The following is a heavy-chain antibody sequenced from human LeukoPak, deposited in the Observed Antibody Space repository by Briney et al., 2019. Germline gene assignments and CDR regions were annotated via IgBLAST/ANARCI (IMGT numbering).Heavy chain of an antibody. CDR2: ISSSGGST. V-gene: IGHV3-23*01. CDR3: AKDIKKEDYYYYGMDV. Sequence: GGSLRLSCAASGFTFSSYAMSWVRQAPGKGLEWVSAISSSGGSTYYADSVKGRFTISRDNSKNTLYLQMNGLRAEDTAVYYCAKDIKKEDYYYYGMDVWGQGTTVTVSS. CDR1: GFTFSSYA. J-gene: IGHJ6*02.